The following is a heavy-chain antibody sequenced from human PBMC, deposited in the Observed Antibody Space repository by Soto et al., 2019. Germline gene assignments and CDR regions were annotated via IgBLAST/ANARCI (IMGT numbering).Heavy chain of an antibody. CDR3: ARDWSITMIVEDAFDI. V-gene: IGHV3-7*03. CDR2: IKQDGSEK. D-gene: IGHD3-22*01. Sequence: GGSLRLSCAASGFTFSSYWMSWVRQAPGKGLEWVANIKQDGSEKYYVDSVKGRFTISRDNAKNSLYLQMNSLRAEDTAVYYCARDWSITMIVEDAFDIWGQGTMVTVS. J-gene: IGHJ3*02. CDR1: GFTFSSYW.